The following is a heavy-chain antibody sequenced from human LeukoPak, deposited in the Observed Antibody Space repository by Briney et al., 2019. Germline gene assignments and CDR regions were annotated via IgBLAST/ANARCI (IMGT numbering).Heavy chain of an antibody. V-gene: IGHV4-4*07. J-gene: IGHJ4*02. CDR1: GGSITNYY. Sequence: SETLSLTCIVSGGSITNYYWSWIRQPAGKGLQWIGRISSRGDTNYNPSLKSRVFMSIDRSKNQFSLKSLSLTAADTAVYYCAREYGDFDYWGRGTLVTVSS. CDR2: ISSRGDT. D-gene: IGHD4-17*01. CDR3: AREYGDFDY.